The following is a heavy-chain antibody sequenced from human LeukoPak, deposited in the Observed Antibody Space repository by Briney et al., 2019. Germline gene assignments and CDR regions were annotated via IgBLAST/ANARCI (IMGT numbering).Heavy chain of an antibody. CDR3: ARVVVVAATRAFDI. Sequence: GGSLRLSCAASGFTFSSYWMLWVRQAPGKGLVWVSSISSSSSYIYYADSVKGRFTISRDNAKNSLYLQMNSLRAEDTAVYYCARVVVVAATRAFDIWGQGTMVTVSS. CDR2: ISSSSSYI. CDR1: GFTFSSYW. V-gene: IGHV3-21*01. D-gene: IGHD2-15*01. J-gene: IGHJ3*02.